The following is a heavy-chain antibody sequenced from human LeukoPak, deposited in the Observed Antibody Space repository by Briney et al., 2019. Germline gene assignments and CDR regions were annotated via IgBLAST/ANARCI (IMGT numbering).Heavy chain of an antibody. CDR3: VRGGWELDY. CDR1: GFTFKYYW. D-gene: IGHD1-26*01. V-gene: IGHV3-7*01. CDR2: MKEDGTEE. Sequence: GGSLRLSYAASGFTFKYYWMAWVRQAPGKGLEWVAHMKEDGTEEYYVDSVKGRFTIFRDDAKSSLFLQMNSLTAEDTALYYCVRGGWELDYWGQGTLVTVSS. J-gene: IGHJ4*02.